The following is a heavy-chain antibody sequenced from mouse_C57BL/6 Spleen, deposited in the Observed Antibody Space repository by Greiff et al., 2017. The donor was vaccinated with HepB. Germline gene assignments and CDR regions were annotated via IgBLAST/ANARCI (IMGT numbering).Heavy chain of an antibody. CDR3: ARAYYDYSQYYAMDY. Sequence: VQLQQSGAELVMPGASVKLSCKASGYTFTSYWMHWVKQRPGQGLEWIGEIDPSDSYTNYNQKFQGKSTLTVDKSSSTADMQLRSLTSEDSAVYYCARAYYDYSQYYAMDYWGQGTSVTVSS. CDR2: IDPSDSYT. D-gene: IGHD2-4*01. J-gene: IGHJ4*01. CDR1: GYTFTSYW. V-gene: IGHV1-69*01.